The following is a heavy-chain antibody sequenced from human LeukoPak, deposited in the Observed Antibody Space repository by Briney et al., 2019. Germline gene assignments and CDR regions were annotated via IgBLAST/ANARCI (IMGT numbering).Heavy chain of an antibody. J-gene: IGHJ4*02. CDR2: IYHSGST. CDR1: GGSISSGGYY. CDR3: ARGSYYDFWSGYYGYYFDY. V-gene: IGHV4-30-2*01. D-gene: IGHD3-3*01. Sequence: RSSQTLSLTCTVSGGSISSGGYYWSWIRQPPGKGLEWIGYIYHSGSTYYNPSLKSRVTISVDRSKNQFSLKLSSVTAADTAVYYCARGSYYDFWSGYYGYYFDYWGQGTLVTVSS.